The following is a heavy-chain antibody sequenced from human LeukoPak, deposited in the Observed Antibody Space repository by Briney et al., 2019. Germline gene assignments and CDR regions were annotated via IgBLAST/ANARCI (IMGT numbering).Heavy chain of an antibody. CDR2: IIPIFGTA. D-gene: IGHD6-19*01. CDR1: GGTFSSYA. CDR3: ARDLGRSSGWYGY. V-gene: IGHV1-69*13. Sequence: ASVKVSCKASGGTFSSYAISWVRQAPGQGLEWMGGIIPIFGTANYAQKSQGRVTITADESTSTAYMELSSLRSEDTAVYYCARDLGRSSGWYGYWGQGTLVTVSS. J-gene: IGHJ4*02.